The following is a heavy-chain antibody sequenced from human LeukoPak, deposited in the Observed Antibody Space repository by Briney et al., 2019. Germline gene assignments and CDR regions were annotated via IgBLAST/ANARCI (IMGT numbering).Heavy chain of an antibody. J-gene: IGHJ4*02. Sequence: PSETLSLTCAVYGGSFSGYYWSWIRQPPGKGLEWIGEINHSGSTNYNPSLKSRVTISVDKSKNQFSLKLSSVTAADTAVYYCTTDLYYYGSGSYYMGGWVSDYWGQGTLVTVSS. D-gene: IGHD3-10*01. CDR3: TTDLYYYGSGSYYMGGWVSDY. CDR1: GGSFSGYY. V-gene: IGHV4-34*01. CDR2: INHSGST.